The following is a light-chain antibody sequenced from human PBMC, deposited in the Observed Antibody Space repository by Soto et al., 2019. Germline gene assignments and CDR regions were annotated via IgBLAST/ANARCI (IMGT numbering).Light chain of an antibody. CDR1: QTISTY. Sequence: DIQMTQSPSSVSASVGDTVTISCRASQTISTYLHWYQHKPGKVPRRLISDVSTLQSGVPGRFRGSGSETEFTLNITYLQPEDFATYDCQQGYSIQALTFGGVTKVELK. V-gene: IGKV1-39*01. CDR3: QQGYSIQALT. CDR2: DVS. J-gene: IGKJ4*01.